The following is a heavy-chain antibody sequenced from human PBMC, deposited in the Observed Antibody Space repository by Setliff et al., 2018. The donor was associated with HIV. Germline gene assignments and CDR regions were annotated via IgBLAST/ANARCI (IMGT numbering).Heavy chain of an antibody. D-gene: IGHD1-26*01. CDR2: ISRSGSSI. CDR1: GFSFGDYY. J-gene: IGHJ4*02. CDR3: AKDGEWEQWPTHYFDY. V-gene: IGHV3-11*04. Sequence: GGSLRLSCAASGFSFGDYYMSWVRQAPGKGLEWISYISRSGSSIYYADSVKGRFTISRDNAKNSLYLRMKSLRAEDTAVYYCAKDGEWEQWPTHYFDYWGQGTLVTVSS.